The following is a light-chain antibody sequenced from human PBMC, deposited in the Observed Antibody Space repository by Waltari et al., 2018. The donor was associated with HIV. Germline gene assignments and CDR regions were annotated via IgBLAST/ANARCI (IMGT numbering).Light chain of an antibody. J-gene: IGLJ1*01. CDR2: RNK. V-gene: IGLV1-47*01. CDR1: SSNIGRNY. Sequence: QSVLTQPPSASGTPGQRVAISCSGSSSNIGRNYVSWYQQVPGAAPTLLLYRNKQRHSAVPDRFSGSKSGTSASLAIIGLRSDDEADYYCAAWDDSLKNYVFGTVTRVTVL. CDR3: AAWDDSLKNYV.